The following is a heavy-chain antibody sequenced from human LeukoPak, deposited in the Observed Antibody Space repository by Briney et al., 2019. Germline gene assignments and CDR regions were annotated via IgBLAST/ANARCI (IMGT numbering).Heavy chain of an antibody. Sequence: ASVKVSCKASGYTFTSYAMNWVRQAPGQGLEWMGWINTNTGNPAYAQGFTGRFVFSLDTSVCTAYLQISGLKAEDTAVYYCARVPLGSSGWYGYYYYGMDVWGQGTTVTVSS. CDR2: INTNTGNP. V-gene: IGHV7-4-1*02. CDR1: GYTFTSYA. CDR3: ARVPLGSSGWYGYYYYGMDV. D-gene: IGHD6-19*01. J-gene: IGHJ6*02.